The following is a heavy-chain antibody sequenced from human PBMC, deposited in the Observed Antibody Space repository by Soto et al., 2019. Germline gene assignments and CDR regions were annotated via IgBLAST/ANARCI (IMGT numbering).Heavy chain of an antibody. V-gene: IGHV3-73*01. D-gene: IGHD4-17*01. CDR2: IRSKTNNYAT. J-gene: IGHJ4*02. CDR3: ARLPDENVVTTCLDY. CDR1: GFTFSGSA. Sequence: GGSLRLSCAASGFTFSGSAIHWVRQASGKGLEWVARIRSKTNNYATAYAASVKGRFTISREDSKNTAYLQMNSLKTEDTAVYYCARLPDENVVTTCLDYWGQGTLVTVSS.